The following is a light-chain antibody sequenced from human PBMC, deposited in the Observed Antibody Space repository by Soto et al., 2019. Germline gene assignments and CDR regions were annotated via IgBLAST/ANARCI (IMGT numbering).Light chain of an antibody. Sequence: EIVLTQSPGTLSLSPGERATLSCRASQSIKSSSLAWYQQRPGQAPRLLMCGASSRATGIPDKFSGSGSGTDFTLTISRLEPEDFAVYYCQQYGSSPRTFGQGTKVEIK. CDR2: GAS. CDR1: QSIKSSS. CDR3: QQYGSSPRT. V-gene: IGKV3-20*01. J-gene: IGKJ1*01.